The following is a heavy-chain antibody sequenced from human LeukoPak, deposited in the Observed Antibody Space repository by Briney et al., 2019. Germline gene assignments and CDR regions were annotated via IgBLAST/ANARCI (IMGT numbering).Heavy chain of an antibody. V-gene: IGHV1-46*01. D-gene: IGHD6-19*01. CDR3: ARDLSSSRYSSGWYFWFDP. Sequence: GAPVKVSCKASGYTFTSYYMHWVGQAPGQGLEWMGIINPSGGSTSYAQKFQGRVTMTRDTSTSTVYMELSSLRSEDTAVYYCARDLSSSRYSSGWYFWFDPWGQGTLVTVFS. CDR2: INPSGGST. CDR1: GYTFTSYY. J-gene: IGHJ5*02.